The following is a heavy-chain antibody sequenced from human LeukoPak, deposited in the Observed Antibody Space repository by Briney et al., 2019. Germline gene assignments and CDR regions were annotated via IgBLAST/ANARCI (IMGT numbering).Heavy chain of an antibody. D-gene: IGHD5-18*01. CDR1: GFTFSNYA. V-gene: IGHV3-23*01. Sequence: GGSLRLSCAASGFTFSNYAMTWVRQAPGKGLEWVAGIFGSGGSPHYEDSVKGRFTISRDNSRNTVYLQINSLRAEDTAVYYCGKTTVGYSSGQKPAWPVDYWGQGTLVTVSS. CDR3: GKTTVGYSSGQKPAWPVDY. J-gene: IGHJ4*02. CDR2: IFGSGGSP.